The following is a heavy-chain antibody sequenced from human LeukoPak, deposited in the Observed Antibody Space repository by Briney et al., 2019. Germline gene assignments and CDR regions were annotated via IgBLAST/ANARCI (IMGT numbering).Heavy chain of an antibody. J-gene: IGHJ6*04. CDR3: ARHKDSSSRYYYYGMDV. CDR1: GYTFTGYY. Sequence: GASVKVSCKASGYTFTGYYMHWVRQAPGQGLEWMGWINPNSGGTNYAQKFQGRVTMTRDTSISTAYMELSRLRSDDTAVYYCARHKDSSSRYYYYGMDVWGKGTTVTVSP. V-gene: IGHV1-2*02. D-gene: IGHD6-13*01. CDR2: INPNSGGT.